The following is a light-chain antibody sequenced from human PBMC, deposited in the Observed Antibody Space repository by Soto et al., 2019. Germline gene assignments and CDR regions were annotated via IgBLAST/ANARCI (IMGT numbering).Light chain of an antibody. Sequence: QSALTQPASVSGSPGQSITISCTGTSSDIGGYNYVSWYQQHPGKAPKLIINYVTNRPSGVSNRFSGSKSGNTASLTISGLQADDEGDYYCSSYTSTASYVFGTGTKLT. V-gene: IGLV2-14*03. CDR1: SSDIGGYNY. J-gene: IGLJ1*01. CDR2: YVT. CDR3: SSYTSTASYV.